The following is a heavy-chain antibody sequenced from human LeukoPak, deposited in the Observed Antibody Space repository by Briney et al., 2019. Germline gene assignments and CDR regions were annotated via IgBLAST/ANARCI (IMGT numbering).Heavy chain of an antibody. Sequence: PGGSLRLSCAASGFTFTTYAMTWVRQAPGKGLEWVSTITGSGGTTYYAASVRGRFTISRDNSKNTLSLQMNTLRAEDTAVYYCSKGGAAGTHFFEYWGEGALVTVSS. CDR3: SKGGAAGTHFFEY. D-gene: IGHD6-19*01. V-gene: IGHV3-23*01. CDR2: ITGSGGTT. J-gene: IGHJ4*02. CDR1: GFTFTTYA.